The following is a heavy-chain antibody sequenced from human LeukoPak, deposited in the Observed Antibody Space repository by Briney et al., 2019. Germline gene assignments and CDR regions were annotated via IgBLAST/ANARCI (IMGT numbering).Heavy chain of an antibody. Sequence: PGGSLRLSCAASGFTFDDYGMSWVRQAPGKGLEWVSGINWNGGSTGYADSVKGRFTISRDNAKNTLYLQMNSLRAEDTAVYSCAREACTNTYCYRGGDYWGQGTLVTVSS. J-gene: IGHJ4*02. CDR1: GFTFDDYG. D-gene: IGHD2-2*02. CDR3: AREACTNTYCYRGGDY. CDR2: INWNGGST. V-gene: IGHV3-20*04.